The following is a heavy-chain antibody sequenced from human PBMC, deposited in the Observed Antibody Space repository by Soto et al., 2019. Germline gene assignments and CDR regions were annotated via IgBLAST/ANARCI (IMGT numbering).Heavy chain of an antibody. V-gene: IGHV3-11*01. J-gene: IGHJ4*02. Sequence: PGGSLRLSCVASGFSVSGFYMSWIRQAPGKGLEWVSYISSGGGTIFYADSVKGRFTTSRDNAKNSLYLQMNSLRAEDTAVYYCAKKEYTSSWSGIDSWGQGTLVTVSS. CDR2: ISSGGGTI. D-gene: IGHD6-13*01. CDR3: AKKEYTSSWSGIDS. CDR1: GFSVSGFY.